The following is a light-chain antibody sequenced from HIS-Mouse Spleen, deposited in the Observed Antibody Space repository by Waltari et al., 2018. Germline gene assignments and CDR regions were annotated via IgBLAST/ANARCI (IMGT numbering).Light chain of an antibody. CDR2: EGI. Sequence: QSALTQPASVSGSPGQSITISYTGTSSDVGSYNLVSWYQQHPGKAPKLMIYEGIKRPSGVSNRFSGSKSGNTASLTISGLQAEDEADYYCCSYAGSSTWVFGGGTKLTVL. J-gene: IGLJ3*02. CDR1: SSDVGSYNL. CDR3: CSYAGSSTWV. V-gene: IGLV2-23*01.